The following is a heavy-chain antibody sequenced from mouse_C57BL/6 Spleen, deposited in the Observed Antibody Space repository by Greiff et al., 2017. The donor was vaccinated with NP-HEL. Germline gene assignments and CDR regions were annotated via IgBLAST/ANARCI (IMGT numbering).Heavy chain of an antibody. D-gene: IGHD1-1*01. Sequence: QVQLQQSGTELVKPGASVKLSCKASGYTFTSYWMHWVKQRPGQGLEWIGNINPSNGGTNYNEKFKSKATLTVDKSSSTAYMQLSSLTSEDSAVYYCAREDYGTYYFDYWGQGTTLTVSS. CDR1: GYTFTSYW. CDR2: INPSNGGT. CDR3: AREDYGTYYFDY. J-gene: IGHJ2*01. V-gene: IGHV1-53*01.